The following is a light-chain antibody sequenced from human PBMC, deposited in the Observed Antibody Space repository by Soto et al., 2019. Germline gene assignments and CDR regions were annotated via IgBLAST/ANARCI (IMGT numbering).Light chain of an antibody. V-gene: IGKV3-20*01. CDR1: QSVSISY. CDR3: QQYGSSPRT. CDR2: GAS. Sequence: EIVLTQSPGTLSLSPGERATLTCRASQSVSISYLGWYQQKLGQAPRLLIYGASSRATGIPDRFSGSGSGTDFTLTISRLEPEDFAVYYCQQYGSSPRTFGQGTKVEIK. J-gene: IGKJ1*01.